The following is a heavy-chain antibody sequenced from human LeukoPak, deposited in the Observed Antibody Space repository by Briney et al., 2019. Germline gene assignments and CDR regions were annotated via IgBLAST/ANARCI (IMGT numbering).Heavy chain of an antibody. CDR2: IYTSGST. CDR3: ARQSITMVRGVPAYYFDY. V-gene: IGHV4-4*07. Sequence: SETLSLTCTVSGGSISSYYWSWIRQPAGKGLEWIGRIYTSGSTNYNPSLKSRVTMSVDTSKNQFSLKLSSVTAADTAVYYCARQSITMVRGVPAYYFDYWGQGTLVTVSS. D-gene: IGHD3-10*01. CDR1: GGSISSYY. J-gene: IGHJ4*02.